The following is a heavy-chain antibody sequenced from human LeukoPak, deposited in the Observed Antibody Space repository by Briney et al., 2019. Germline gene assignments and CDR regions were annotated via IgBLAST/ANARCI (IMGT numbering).Heavy chain of an antibody. D-gene: IGHD6-13*01. CDR1: GYTFTSYW. V-gene: IGHV5-51*01. CDR2: IYPGDSDT. Sequence: GESLKISCKGSGYTFTSYWITWVRQMPGKGLEWMGIIYPGDSDTTYSPSFQGQVTISADKSISTAFLQWSSLKASDTAMYYCARIPAAGSLKGAFDIWGHGTMVTVSS. CDR3: ARIPAAGSLKGAFDI. J-gene: IGHJ3*02.